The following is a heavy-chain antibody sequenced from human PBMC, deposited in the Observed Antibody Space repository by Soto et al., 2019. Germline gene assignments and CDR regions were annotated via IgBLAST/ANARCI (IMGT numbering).Heavy chain of an antibody. CDR2: IKSKTDGGTT. CDR3: TTDSYSTIIIVRFDY. V-gene: IGHV3-15*07. CDR1: GFTFAKAW. Sequence: GGSLRLSCAASGFTFAKAWINWVRQAPGKGLEWVGRIKSKTDGGTTDYAEPVKGRFDISRDDSNNMVYLQMNSLKIEDTAIYYCTTDSYSTIIIVRFDYWGHGTLVTVSS. D-gene: IGHD2-8*01. J-gene: IGHJ4*01.